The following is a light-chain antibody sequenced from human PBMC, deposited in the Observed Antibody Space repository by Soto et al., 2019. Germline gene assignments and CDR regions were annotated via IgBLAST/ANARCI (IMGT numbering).Light chain of an antibody. CDR1: QSVSSN. CDR2: GAS. CDR3: QQYNNWPPAWT. Sequence: EIVMTQSPATLSVSPGERATLSCRASQSVSSNLAWYQQKPGQAPRLLIYGASTRATGIPARFSGSGSGTEFTPTISSLQSEDFAVYYCQQYNNWPPAWTFGKGTKVEIK. J-gene: IGKJ1*01. V-gene: IGKV3-15*01.